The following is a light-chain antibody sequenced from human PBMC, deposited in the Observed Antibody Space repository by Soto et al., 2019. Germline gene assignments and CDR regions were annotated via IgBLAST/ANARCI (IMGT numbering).Light chain of an antibody. J-gene: IGKJ5*01. CDR3: QQYNNWPLT. Sequence: EVLSPQSPATRSVSPGYRATLSCRASQSVTSNYLAWYQQKPGQAPRLLIYGASTRATGIPARFSGSGSGTEFTLTISSLQSEDFAVYYCQQYNNWPLTFGQGTQREIK. CDR1: QSVTSN. V-gene: IGKV3-15*01. CDR2: GAS.